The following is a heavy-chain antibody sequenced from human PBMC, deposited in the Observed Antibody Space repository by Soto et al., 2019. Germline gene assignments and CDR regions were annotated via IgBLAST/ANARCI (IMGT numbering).Heavy chain of an antibody. CDR1: VFTFSTDW. CDR3: ARAGLPYSGSYYFFAY. V-gene: IGHV3-7*01. Sequence: GGSPRLSCEPPVFTFSTDWMSWVRLARVKGLEWVANIKQDGSEKYYVDSVKGRFTIARDNAKNSLYLQMNSLRAEDTAVYYCARAGLPYSGSYYFFAYWGQGTLVTTS. CDR2: IKQDGSEK. J-gene: IGHJ4*02. D-gene: IGHD1-26*01.